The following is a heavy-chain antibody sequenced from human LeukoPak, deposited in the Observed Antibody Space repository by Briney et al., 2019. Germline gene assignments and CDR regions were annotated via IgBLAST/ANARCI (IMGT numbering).Heavy chain of an antibody. CDR3: AKDRGSSWYYYYYGMDV. CDR1: GFTFSSYG. V-gene: IGHV3-30*18. CDR2: ISYDGSNK. D-gene: IGHD6-13*01. Sequence: GGSLRLSCAASGFTFSSYGMHWVRQAPGKGLEWVAGISYDGSNKYYADSVKGRFTISRDNSKNTLYLQMNSLRAEDTAVYYCAKDRGSSWYYYYYGMDVWGQGTTVTVSS. J-gene: IGHJ6*02.